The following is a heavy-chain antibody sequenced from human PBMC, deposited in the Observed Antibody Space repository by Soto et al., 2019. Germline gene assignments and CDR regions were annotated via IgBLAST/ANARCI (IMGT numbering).Heavy chain of an antibody. CDR1: GDSVSNNSVA. J-gene: IGHJ4*02. Sequence: QAQLQQSGPGLVKPSQTLSLSCAISGDSVSNNSVAWNWVRQSPSRGLEWLGRTYYRSKWHYDYAPSVRSRITINPDTSKNHFSLQLNSVIPEDAAVYYCARTLRGRGVKYFDDWGQGTLVTVSS. D-gene: IGHD3-10*01. V-gene: IGHV6-1*01. CDR2: TYYRSKWHY. CDR3: ARTLRGRGVKYFDD.